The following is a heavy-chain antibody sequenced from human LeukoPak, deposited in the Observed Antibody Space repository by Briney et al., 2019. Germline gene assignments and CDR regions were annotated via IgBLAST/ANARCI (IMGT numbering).Heavy chain of an antibody. Sequence: SVKVSCKASGGTFSTYAITWVRQAPGQGLEWMGGLIPNFGTARGAQKFQGRDTITADESTSTAYMELSSLRSEDTAVYYCARVRVSGVDFGDYDEVFWGQGTLVTVSS. CDR2: LIPNFGTA. V-gene: IGHV1-69*13. J-gene: IGHJ4*02. CDR3: ARVRVSGVDFGDYDEVF. D-gene: IGHD4-17*01. CDR1: GGTFSTYA.